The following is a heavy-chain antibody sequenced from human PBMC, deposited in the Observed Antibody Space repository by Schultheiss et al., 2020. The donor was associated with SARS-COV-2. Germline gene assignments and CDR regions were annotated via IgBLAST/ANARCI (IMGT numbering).Heavy chain of an antibody. CDR2: INPSGGST. D-gene: IGHD3-9*01. Sequence: GESLKISCKASGYTFTSYYMHWVRQAPGQGLEWMGIINPSGGSTSYAQKFQGRVTMTRDTSTSTVYMELSSLRSEDTAVYYCARSHNLNYDILTGYLDYWGQGTLVTVSS. CDR1: GYTFTSYY. V-gene: IGHV1-46*01. CDR3: ARSHNLNYDILTGYLDY. J-gene: IGHJ4*02.